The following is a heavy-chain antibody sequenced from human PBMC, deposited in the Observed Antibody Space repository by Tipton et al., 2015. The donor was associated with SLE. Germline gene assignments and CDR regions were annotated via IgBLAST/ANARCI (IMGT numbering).Heavy chain of an antibody. CDR3: ARDIAAAGIFDY. D-gene: IGHD6-13*01. CDR1: GGSISSYY. V-gene: IGHV4-4*08. CDR2: IYTSGST. J-gene: IGHJ4*02. Sequence: TLSLTCTVSGGSISSYYWSWIRQPPGKGLEWIGYIYTSGSTNDNPSLKSRVTISVDTSKNQFSLKLSSVTAADTAVYYCARDIAAAGIFDYWGQGTLVTVSS.